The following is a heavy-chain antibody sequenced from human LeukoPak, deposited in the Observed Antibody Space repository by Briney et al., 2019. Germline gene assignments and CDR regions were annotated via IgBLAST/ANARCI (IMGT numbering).Heavy chain of an antibody. CDR1: GFTFSNAW. Sequence: GGSLRLSCAASGFTFSNAWMSWVRQAPGKGLEWVGRIKSKTDGGTTDYAAPVKGRFTISRDDSKNTLYLQMNSLKTEDTAVYYCTTGSVVVPAAPHGDHYYGMDVWGQGTTVTVSS. CDR3: TTGSVVVPAAPHGDHYYGMDV. D-gene: IGHD2-2*01. CDR2: IKSKTDGGTT. J-gene: IGHJ6*02. V-gene: IGHV3-15*01.